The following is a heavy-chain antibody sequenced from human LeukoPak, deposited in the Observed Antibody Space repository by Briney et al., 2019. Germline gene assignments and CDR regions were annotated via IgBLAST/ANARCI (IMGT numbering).Heavy chain of an antibody. CDR3: AREDYSYGFGY. V-gene: IGHV3-48*03. J-gene: IGHJ4*02. Sequence: GGSLRLSCAASGFTFSSYEMNWVRQAPGKGLEWVSYISSSGSTIYYADSAKGRFTISRDNAKNSLYLQMNSLRAEDTAVYYCAREDYSYGFGYWGQGTLVTVSS. CDR2: ISSSGSTI. D-gene: IGHD5-18*01. CDR1: GFTFSSYE.